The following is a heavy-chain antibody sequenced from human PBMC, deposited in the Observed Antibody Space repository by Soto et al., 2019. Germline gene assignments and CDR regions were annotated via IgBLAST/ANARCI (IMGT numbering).Heavy chain of an antibody. CDR3: AKDAISFNGVWDPFDM. J-gene: IGHJ3*02. CDR1: GFTFSDYA. V-gene: IGHV3-23*01. D-gene: IGHD2-8*01. CDR2: VGGSDDDK. Sequence: EVQLLESGGGVVQPGGSLRLSCAASGFTFSDYAMSWVRQTPGKGLQWVSGVGGSDDDKHYADSVRGRFIVSRDNSKNTLYLQMNSLIADDTAIYYSAKDAISFNGVWDPFDMWGQGTEVTVSS.